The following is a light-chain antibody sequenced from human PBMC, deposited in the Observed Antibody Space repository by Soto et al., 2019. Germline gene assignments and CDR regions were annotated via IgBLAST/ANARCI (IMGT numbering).Light chain of an antibody. CDR2: SNN. CDR3: AAWDDSRNGVV. CDR1: SSNIGSNT. V-gene: IGLV1-44*01. J-gene: IGLJ2*01. Sequence: QSVLTQPPSASGTPGQRVTISCSGSSSNIGSNTVNWYQQLPGTAPKLLIYSNNQRPSGVPDRFSGSKSGTTASLAISGLQYEDEADYYCAAWDDSRNGVVFGGGTQLTVL.